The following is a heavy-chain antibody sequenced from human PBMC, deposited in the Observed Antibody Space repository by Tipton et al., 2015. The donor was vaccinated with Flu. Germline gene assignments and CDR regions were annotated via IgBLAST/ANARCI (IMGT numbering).Heavy chain of an antibody. D-gene: IGHD3-10*01. CDR1: GFTFSSYA. V-gene: IGHV3-23*01. CDR3: AKERGAWSSFDY. J-gene: IGHJ4*02. CDR2: ISGSGVNT. Sequence: AASGFTFSSYAMSWVRQAPGMGLEWVSTISGSGVNTYYADSVKGRLTISRDNSKNTLDLQMNNLRAEDTAVYYCAKERGAWSSFDYWGQGILVTVSS.